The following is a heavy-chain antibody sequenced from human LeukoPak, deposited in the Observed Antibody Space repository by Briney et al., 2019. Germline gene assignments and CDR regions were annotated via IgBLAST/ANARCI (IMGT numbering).Heavy chain of an antibody. D-gene: IGHD3-10*01. V-gene: IGHV4-4*07. CDR3: ARALWFGGEYYYYGMDV. Sequence: PSETLSLTCTVSGGSISSYYWSWIRQPAGKGLEWIGRIYTSGSTNYNPSLKSRVTMSVDTSKNQFSLKLSSVTAADTAVYYCARALWFGGEYYYYGMDVWGQGTTVTVSS. CDR2: IYTSGST. CDR1: GGSISSYY. J-gene: IGHJ6*02.